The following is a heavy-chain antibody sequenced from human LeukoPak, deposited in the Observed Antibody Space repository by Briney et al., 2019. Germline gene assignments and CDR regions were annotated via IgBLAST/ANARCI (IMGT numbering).Heavy chain of an antibody. J-gene: IGHJ4*02. D-gene: IGHD3-10*01. CDR1: GFTYSTYS. CDR3: ARDYYASGSYPFDY. V-gene: IGHV3-48*04. Sequence: GGSLRLSCAAFGFTYSTYSMNWVRQAPGKGLEWVSFISRDGGTIDYADSVKGRFIISRDNAKNSLYLQMNRLRAEDTAVYYCARDYYASGSYPFDYWGQGTLVTVSS. CDR2: ISRDGGTI.